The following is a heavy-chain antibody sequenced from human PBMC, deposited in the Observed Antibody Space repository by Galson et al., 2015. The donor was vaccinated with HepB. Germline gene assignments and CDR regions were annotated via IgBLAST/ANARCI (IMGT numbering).Heavy chain of an antibody. Sequence: TLSLTCSVSGGSISSGHFSWSWIRQPPGKGLEWIGYIYYSGSTYYNPSLKSRVTISVDTSKNQFSLKLISVTAADTAVYYCARGHDYGGNLLHYWGQGTLVTVSS. J-gene: IGHJ4*02. CDR2: IYYSGST. CDR3: ARGHDYGGNLLHY. CDR1: GGSISSGHFS. V-gene: IGHV4-30-4*01. D-gene: IGHD4-23*01.